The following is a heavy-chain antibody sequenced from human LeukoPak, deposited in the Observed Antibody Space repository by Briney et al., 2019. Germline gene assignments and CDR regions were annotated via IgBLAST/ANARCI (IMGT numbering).Heavy chain of an antibody. V-gene: IGHV4-4*09. D-gene: IGHD3-22*01. CDR1: AASISNYY. CDR3: ASPRSGYRYTFDY. CDR2: ISTSGST. Sequence: SETLSLTCAVSAASISNYYWSWIRQAPGKGLEWVGYISTSGSTNYNPSLKSRVSISLDTSKNRFSLNLNFVTAADTAVYYCASPRSGYRYTFDYWGQGALVTVSS. J-gene: IGHJ4*02.